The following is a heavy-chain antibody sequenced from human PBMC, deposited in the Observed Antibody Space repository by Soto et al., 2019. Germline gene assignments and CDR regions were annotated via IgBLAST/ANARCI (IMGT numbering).Heavy chain of an antibody. Sequence: ASVKVSCKASGYTFTSYGISWVRQAPGQGLEWMGWISAYNGNTNYAQKLQGRVTMTTDTSTSTAYMELRSLRSDDTAVYYCARDDGPYCRGGSCPRPYDYWGQGTLVTVSS. J-gene: IGHJ4*02. CDR1: GYTFTSYG. V-gene: IGHV1-18*01. CDR2: ISAYNGNT. CDR3: ARDDGPYCRGGSCPRPYDY. D-gene: IGHD2-15*01.